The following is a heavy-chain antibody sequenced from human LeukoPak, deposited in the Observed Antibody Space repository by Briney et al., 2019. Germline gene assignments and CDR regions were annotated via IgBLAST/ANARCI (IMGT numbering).Heavy chain of an antibody. D-gene: IGHD1-26*01. Sequence: GASVKVSCKASGYTFTSYGISWVRQAPGKGLEWVSAITGSGGTTYYADSVKGRFTISRDNSKNTLYMQMNSLRAGDTAVYYCAKDRLGAILYFDYWGQGTLVTVSS. CDR1: GYTFTSYG. CDR2: ITGSGGTT. CDR3: AKDRLGAILYFDY. V-gene: IGHV3-23*01. J-gene: IGHJ4*02.